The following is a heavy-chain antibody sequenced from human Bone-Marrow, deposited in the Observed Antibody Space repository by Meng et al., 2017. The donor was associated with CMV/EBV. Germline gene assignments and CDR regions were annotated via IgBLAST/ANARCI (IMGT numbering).Heavy chain of an antibody. CDR1: GYTFTSYG. D-gene: IGHD2-8*01. CDR2: ISGYNGNT. CDR3: AQGAMVYAYYYYYGMDV. J-gene: IGHJ6*02. V-gene: IGHV1-18*01. Sequence: ASVKVSCKASGYTFTSYGISWVRQAPGQGLEWMGWISGYNGNTNYAQKLQGRVTMTTDTSTSTAYMELSSLRSEDTAVYYCAQGAMVYAYYYYYGMDVWGQGTTVTVSS.